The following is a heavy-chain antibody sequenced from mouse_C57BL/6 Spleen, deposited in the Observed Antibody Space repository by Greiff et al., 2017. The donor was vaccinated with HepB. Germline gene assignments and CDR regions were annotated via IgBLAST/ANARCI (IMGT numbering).Heavy chain of an antibody. CDR3: ARSGSSYEAMGY. CDR1: GFNFSSYG. Sequence: EVQGVESGGDLVKPGGSLKLSCAASGFNFSSYGMSWVRQTPDKRLEWVATISSGGSYTYYPDSVKGRVTISRDNAKNTQYLQMSSLKSEDTAMYYCARSGSSYEAMGYWGQGTSVTVSS. J-gene: IGHJ4*01. CDR2: ISSGGSYT. D-gene: IGHD1-1*01. V-gene: IGHV5-6*01.